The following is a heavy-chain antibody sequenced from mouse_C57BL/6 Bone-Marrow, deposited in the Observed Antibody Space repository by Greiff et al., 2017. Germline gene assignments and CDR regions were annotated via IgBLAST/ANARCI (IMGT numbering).Heavy chain of an antibody. J-gene: IGHJ3*01. Sequence: EVQLQQSGPELVKPGASVKMSCKASGYTFTDYNMHWVKQSHGKSLEWIGYINPNNGGTSYNQKFKGRATLTVNKSSSTAYMELRSLTSEDSAVYYCAREYDYDPFAYWGQGTLVTVSA. V-gene: IGHV1-22*01. CDR3: AREYDYDPFAY. D-gene: IGHD2-4*01. CDR1: GYTFTDYN. CDR2: INPNNGGT.